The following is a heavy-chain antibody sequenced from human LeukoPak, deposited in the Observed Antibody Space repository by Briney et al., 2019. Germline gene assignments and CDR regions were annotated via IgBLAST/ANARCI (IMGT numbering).Heavy chain of an antibody. CDR1: GGSINSSSYY. CDR3: ARHSRSGSGGYENAFDI. D-gene: IGHD5-12*01. CDR2: IYSGGST. Sequence: PSETLSLTCTVSGGSINSSSYYWDWIRQSPGKGLEWIGNIYSGGSTYYTPSLKSRVTISVDTSKNQFSLKLSSVTAADTAIYFCARHSRSGSGGYENAFDIWGQGTMVTVSS. V-gene: IGHV4-39*01. J-gene: IGHJ3*02.